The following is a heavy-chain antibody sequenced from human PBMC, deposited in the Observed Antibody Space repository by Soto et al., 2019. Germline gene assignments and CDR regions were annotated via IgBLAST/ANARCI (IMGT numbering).Heavy chain of an antibody. CDR2: FEPGGAET. V-gene: IGHV1-24*01. D-gene: IGHD5-12*01. J-gene: IGHJ6*02. CDR1: GYTLSQLS. CDR3: ARETPNSGLRHYEYDYAMAV. Sequence: QVQLVQSGAEVKKPGATVKVSCKVSGYTLSQLSMHWVRQAPGKGLDWMGRFEPGGAETDYAQNFQGRVTMTEDIDTDTAYMELSGLRSEDTAVYYCARETPNSGLRHYEYDYAMAVWGQGTAVTV.